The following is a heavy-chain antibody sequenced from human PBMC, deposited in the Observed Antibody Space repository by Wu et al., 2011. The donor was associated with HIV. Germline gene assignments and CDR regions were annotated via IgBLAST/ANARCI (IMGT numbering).Heavy chain of an antibody. V-gene: IGHV1-18*01. D-gene: IGHD1-1*01. Sequence: QVQLVQSGAEVKRPGASVKVSCEASGYTFTSYGISWVRQAPGQGLEWMGWISTYSGDTNYAQKLQGRVTMTTDTSTSTAYMELKSLRSDDTAVYYCARQRAHDTDYYSYYYMDVWGERTTVTVSS. CDR1: GYTFTSYG. J-gene: IGHJ6*03. CDR2: ISTYSGDT. CDR3: ARQRAHDTDYYSYYYMDV.